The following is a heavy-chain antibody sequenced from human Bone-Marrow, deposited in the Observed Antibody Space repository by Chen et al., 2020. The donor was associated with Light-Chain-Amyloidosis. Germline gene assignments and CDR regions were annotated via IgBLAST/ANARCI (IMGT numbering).Heavy chain of an antibody. CDR1: GYTFPNYW. Sequence: DVQLEQSGPEVKKPGESLKISCKGSGYTFPNYWIGWVRQMPGKGLEWMGVIYPDYSDARYSPSFEGQVTISADKSITTAYLQWRSLKASDTAMYYCARRRDGYNFDYWGQGTLVTVSS. CDR2: IYPDYSDA. CDR3: ARRRDGYNFDY. J-gene: IGHJ4*02. V-gene: IGHV5-51*01. D-gene: IGHD5-12*01.